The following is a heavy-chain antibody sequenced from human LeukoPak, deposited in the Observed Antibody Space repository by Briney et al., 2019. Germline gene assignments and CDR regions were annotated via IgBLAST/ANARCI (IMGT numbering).Heavy chain of an antibody. Sequence: GGSLRLSCAASGFTVSSNYMSWVRQAPGKGLEWVSVIYSGGSTYYADSVKGRFTISRDNSKNTLYLQMNSLRAEDTAVYYCASNLWFGELFFAYWGQGTLVIVSS. CDR3: ASNLWFGELFFAY. V-gene: IGHV3-66*01. CDR1: GFTVSSNY. J-gene: IGHJ4*02. CDR2: IYSGGST. D-gene: IGHD3-10*01.